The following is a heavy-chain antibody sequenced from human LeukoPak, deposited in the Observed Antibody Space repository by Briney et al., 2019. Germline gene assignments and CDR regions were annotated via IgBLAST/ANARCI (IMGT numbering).Heavy chain of an antibody. Sequence: PGGSLRLSCAASGFTFSSYAMSWARQAPGEGLEWVSAISGSGGSTYYADSVKGRFTISRDNSKNTLYLQMNSLRAEDTAVYYCAKDSRVRGLPDYYYYMDVWGKGTTVTVSS. V-gene: IGHV3-23*01. J-gene: IGHJ6*03. D-gene: IGHD2-21*02. CDR2: ISGSGGST. CDR3: AKDSRVRGLPDYYYYMDV. CDR1: GFTFSSYA.